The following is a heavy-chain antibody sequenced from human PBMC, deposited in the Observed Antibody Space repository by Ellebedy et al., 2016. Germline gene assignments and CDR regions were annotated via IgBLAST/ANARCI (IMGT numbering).Heavy chain of an antibody. CDR2: FYSGGST. V-gene: IGHV3-53*01. Sequence: GGSLRLSCAASGFTVSSNYMSWVRQAPGKGLEWVSVFYSGGSTYYADSVKGRFTISRDNSKHTLYLQMNSLRAEDTAVYYCARGGKGSYGFDPWGQGTLVTVSS. CDR3: ARGGKGSYGFDP. D-gene: IGHD4-23*01. CDR1: GFTVSSNY. J-gene: IGHJ5*02.